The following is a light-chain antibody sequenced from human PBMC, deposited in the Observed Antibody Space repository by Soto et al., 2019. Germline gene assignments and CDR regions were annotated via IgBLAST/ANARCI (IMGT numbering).Light chain of an antibody. Sequence: EIVMTQSPATLSVSPVERATLSCRASQSVSSSLAWYQQKPGQAPRLLIYGASTRATGIPARFSGSGSGTEFTLTISSLQSEDFAIYYCQQYNNWPPWTFGQGTKVEIK. CDR3: QQYNNWPPWT. CDR2: GAS. J-gene: IGKJ1*01. V-gene: IGKV3-15*01. CDR1: QSVSSS.